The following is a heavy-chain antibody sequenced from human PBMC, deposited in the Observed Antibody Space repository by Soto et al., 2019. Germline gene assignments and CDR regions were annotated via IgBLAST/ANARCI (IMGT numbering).Heavy chain of an antibody. V-gene: IGHV3-11*01. CDR3: XXXRXXXYYNF. J-gene: IGHJ4*02. CDR1: GFTLSDYY. Sequence: QVQLVESGGGLVKPGGSLRLSCAASGFTLSDYYMTWIRQAPGKGLEWVSDISISGTTIHYADSVRGRFTISRDNAKNSLXLQXXXLXXXDTXXXYXXXXRXXXYYNFWGQGTLVTVSS. D-gene: IGHD3-10*01. CDR2: ISISGTTI.